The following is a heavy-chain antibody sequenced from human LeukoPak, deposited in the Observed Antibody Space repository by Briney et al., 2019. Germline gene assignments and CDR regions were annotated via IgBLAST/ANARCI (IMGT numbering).Heavy chain of an antibody. CDR1: GGSFSGYY. CDR3: ATEGRRGYFYY. CDR2: INHSGST. D-gene: IGHD3-22*01. J-gene: IGHJ4*02. Sequence: PSETLSLTCAVYGGSFSGYYWSWIHQPPGKGLEWIGEINHSGSTNYNPSLKSRVTISVDTSKNQFSLKLSSVTAADTAVYYCATEGRRGYFYYSGQGTLVAVSS. V-gene: IGHV4-34*01.